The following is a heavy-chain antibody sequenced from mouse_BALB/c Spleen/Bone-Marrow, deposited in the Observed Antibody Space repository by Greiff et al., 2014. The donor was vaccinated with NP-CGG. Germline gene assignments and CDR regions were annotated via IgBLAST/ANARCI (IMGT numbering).Heavy chain of an antibody. V-gene: IGHV2-2*02. CDR2: IWSDGST. Sequence: QVQLQQSGPGLVQLSQSLSITCTVSGFFLTSYGVHWVRQSPGKGLEWLGVIWSDGSTDYNAAFISRLNISRDNSKSQIFFKMNSLQPNDTAIYFCARRDGYLFAYWGQGTLVTVSA. J-gene: IGHJ3*01. D-gene: IGHD2-3*01. CDR3: ARRDGYLFAY. CDR1: GFFLTSYG.